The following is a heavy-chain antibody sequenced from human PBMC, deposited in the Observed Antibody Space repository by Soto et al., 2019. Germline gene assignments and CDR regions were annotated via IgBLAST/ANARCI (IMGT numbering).Heavy chain of an antibody. V-gene: IGHV3-23*01. Sequence: PGGSLRLSCAASGFTFSSYGMSWVRQAPGKGLEWVSSISGSGGSTYYADSVKGRFTISRDNSKNTLYLQMNTLRGEDTAIFYCAKGITIFGPYYDGMDVWGQGTTVTVSS. CDR1: GFTFSSYG. CDR2: ISGSGGST. J-gene: IGHJ6*02. CDR3: AKGITIFGPYYDGMDV. D-gene: IGHD3-3*01.